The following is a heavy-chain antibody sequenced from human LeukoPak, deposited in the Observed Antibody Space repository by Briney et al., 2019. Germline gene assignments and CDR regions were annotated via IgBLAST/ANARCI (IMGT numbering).Heavy chain of an antibody. CDR1: GFIFSSYW. V-gene: IGHV3-30-3*01. CDR2: ISYDGSKT. Sequence: GGSLRLSCAASGFIFSSYWMSWVRQAPGKGLEWVAVISYDGSKTYYADSVKGRFTISRDNSKNTLYLQMNSLRAEDTAVYYCARDYGYSGRRGIDYWGQGTLVTVSS. J-gene: IGHJ4*02. CDR3: ARDYGYSGRRGIDY. D-gene: IGHD1-26*01.